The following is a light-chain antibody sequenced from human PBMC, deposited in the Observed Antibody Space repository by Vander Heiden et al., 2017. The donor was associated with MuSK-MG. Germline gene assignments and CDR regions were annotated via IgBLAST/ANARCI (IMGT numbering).Light chain of an antibody. CDR1: QGISSC. V-gene: IGKV1-8*01. CDR3: QQADSFPLT. CDR2: AAS. Sequence: AIRMTHSPSSLSASPGDRVTITCRASQGISSCLAWYQQKPGKAPKLLIYAASTLQSGVPSRFSGSGSGTDFTLTISCLQSEDFATYYCQQADSFPLTFGGGTKVEIK. J-gene: IGKJ4*01.